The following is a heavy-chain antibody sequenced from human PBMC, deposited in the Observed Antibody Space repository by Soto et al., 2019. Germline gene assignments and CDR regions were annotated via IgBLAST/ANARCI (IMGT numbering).Heavy chain of an antibody. CDR3: ARFQFRGSYPPTIYYYGMDV. J-gene: IGHJ6*02. D-gene: IGHD1-26*01. V-gene: IGHV1-46*01. CDR1: CESVPSSY. CDR2: INPSGGST. Sequence: APVKLSCGASCESVPSSYMHWVRQDHGQGLEWMGIINPSGGSTSYAQKFQGRVTMTRDTSTSTVYMELSSLRSEDTAVYYCARFQFRGSYPPTIYYYGMDVWGQRLTGSVSS.